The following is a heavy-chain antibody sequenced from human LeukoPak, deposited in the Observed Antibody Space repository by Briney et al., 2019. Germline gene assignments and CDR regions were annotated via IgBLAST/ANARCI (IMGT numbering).Heavy chain of an antibody. CDR1: GYTFTSYG. Sequence: ASVKVSCKASGYTFTSYGISWVRQAPGQGLEWMGWISAYNGNTNYAQKLQGRVTMTTDTSTSTAYMELRSLRSDDTAVYYCARCSGSYGYPYYYYYYYMDVWGKGTTVTVSS. V-gene: IGHV1-18*01. D-gene: IGHD1-26*01. CDR3: ARCSGSYGYPYYYYYYYMDV. CDR2: ISAYNGNT. J-gene: IGHJ6*03.